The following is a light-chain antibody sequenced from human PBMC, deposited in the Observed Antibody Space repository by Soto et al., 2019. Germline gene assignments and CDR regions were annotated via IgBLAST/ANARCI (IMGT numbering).Light chain of an antibody. CDR1: QSVSGL. CDR3: QQRYTWPIT. J-gene: IGKJ5*01. Sequence: EIVLTQSPATLSLSPGERATLSCRASQSVSGLLAWYQQKPGQAPRLLIYDASNRATGIPARFSGSGSGTDFTLTISSLEPEDFGVYYCQQRYTWPITFGQGTRLEIK. V-gene: IGKV3-11*01. CDR2: DAS.